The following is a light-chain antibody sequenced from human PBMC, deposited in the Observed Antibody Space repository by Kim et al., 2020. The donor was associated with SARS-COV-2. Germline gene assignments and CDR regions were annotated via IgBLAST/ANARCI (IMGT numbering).Light chain of an antibody. V-gene: IGKV3-11*01. CDR3: QQRSYWPLT. Sequence: SLSPGDRATLSCRASQSVRSLSWYQQKPGQAPRLLMYDASKRATGIPARFSGSGSGTDFTLTIDNLEADDLAVYYCQQRSYWPLTFGGGTKVDIK. CDR2: DAS. CDR1: QSVRS. J-gene: IGKJ4*01.